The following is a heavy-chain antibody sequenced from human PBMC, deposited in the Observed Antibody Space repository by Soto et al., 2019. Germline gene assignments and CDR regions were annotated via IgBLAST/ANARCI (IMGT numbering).Heavy chain of an antibody. CDR2: ISFDGRNE. D-gene: IGHD1-1*01. CDR3: TRGGTPYFDY. J-gene: IGHJ4*02. Sequence: GGSLRLSXVGTGFTFSDDGMVWVRQAPGEGLEWLTTISFDGRNEHYADSVKGRFTVSRDNSKNTLYLQMDSLGSEDTGVYYCTRGGTPYFDYWGQGTLVTVSS. V-gene: IGHV3-30*04. CDR1: GFTFSDDG.